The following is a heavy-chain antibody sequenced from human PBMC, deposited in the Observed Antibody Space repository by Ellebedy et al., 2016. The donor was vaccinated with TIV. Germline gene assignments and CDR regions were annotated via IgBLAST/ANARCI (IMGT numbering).Heavy chain of an antibody. Sequence: GESLKISCAASGFTFSSYAMHWVRQAPGKGLEWVAVTSHDGSNKYYADSVKGRFTISRDNSKNTLYLQMNSLRAEDTAVYYCARDGSGWDTEHYFDSWGQGTLVTVSS. J-gene: IGHJ4*02. CDR1: GFTFSSYA. D-gene: IGHD6-19*01. CDR2: TSHDGSNK. CDR3: ARDGSGWDTEHYFDS. V-gene: IGHV3-30-3*01.